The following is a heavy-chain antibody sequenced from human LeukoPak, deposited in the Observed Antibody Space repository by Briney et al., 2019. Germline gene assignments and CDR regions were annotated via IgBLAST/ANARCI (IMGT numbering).Heavy chain of an antibody. CDR1: GYTFTGYY. CDR2: INPNSSGT. V-gene: IGHV1-2*02. J-gene: IGHJ5*02. CDR3: ARGPDEWLVLPLTWSDP. Sequence: ASVKVSCKASGYTFTGYYMHWVRQAPGQGLEWMGWINPNSSGTNYAQKFQGRVTLTRDTSISTAFMELSRLRSDDTAVYYCARGPDEWLVLPLTWSDPWGQGTLVTVSS. D-gene: IGHD6-19*01.